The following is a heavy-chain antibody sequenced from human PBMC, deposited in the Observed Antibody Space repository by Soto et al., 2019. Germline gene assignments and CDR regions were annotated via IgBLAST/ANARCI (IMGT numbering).Heavy chain of an antibody. CDR2: MNPNSGNT. D-gene: IGHD3-16*01. Sequence: QVQLVQSGAEVKKPGASVKVSCKASGYTFTSYDINWVRQATGQGLEWMGWMNPNSGNTGYAQKFQGRVTMTRNTSISIAYMELSILRSEDTSMSLCAIGRAGGCGSPSDYWGQGTLVTVSS. CDR3: AIGRAGGCGSPSDY. J-gene: IGHJ4*02. V-gene: IGHV1-8*01. CDR1: GYTFTSYD.